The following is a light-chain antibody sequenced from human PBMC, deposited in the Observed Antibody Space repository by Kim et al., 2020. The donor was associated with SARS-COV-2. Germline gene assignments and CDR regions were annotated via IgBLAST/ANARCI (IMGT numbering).Light chain of an antibody. CDR3: NSRDSSGNHLV. V-gene: IGLV3-19*01. J-gene: IGLJ3*02. CDR2: GRN. Sequence: ALGQTVRITVQGDSLRNDYASWYQQKPRQAPVVVIYGRNDRPSGIPDRFSGSNSGNTASLTITGAQAEDEANYYCNSRDSSGNHLVFGGGTQLTVL. CDR1: SLRNDY.